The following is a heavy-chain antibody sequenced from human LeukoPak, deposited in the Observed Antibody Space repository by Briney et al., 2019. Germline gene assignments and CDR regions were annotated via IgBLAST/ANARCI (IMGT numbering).Heavy chain of an antibody. CDR1: GFSLSTRGVG. CDR2: IYWDDDK. D-gene: IGHD3-10*01. Sequence: KESGPTLVNPTQTLTLTCTFSGFSLSTRGVGVGWIRQPPGKALEWLSLIYWDDDKRYSPSLKSRLTITKDTSKNQVVLTMTNMDPVDTATYYCAHARGTYYYGSGSYPFGNWGQGTLVTVSS. V-gene: IGHV2-5*02. J-gene: IGHJ4*02. CDR3: AHARGTYYYGSGSYPFGN.